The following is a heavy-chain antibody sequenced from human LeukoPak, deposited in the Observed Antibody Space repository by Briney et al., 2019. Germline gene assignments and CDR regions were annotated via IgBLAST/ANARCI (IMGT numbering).Heavy chain of an antibody. J-gene: IGHJ4*02. CDR2: FDPEDGET. V-gene: IGHV1-24*01. Sequence: ASVKVSCKVSGYTLTELSTHWVRQAPGKGLEWMGGFDPEDGETIYAQKFQGRVTMTEDTSTDTAYMELSSLRSEDTAVYYCATSFTYYDFWSGYYTGKGGFDYWGQGTLVTVSS. CDR3: ATSFTYYDFWSGYYTGKGGFDY. D-gene: IGHD3-3*01. CDR1: GYTLTELS.